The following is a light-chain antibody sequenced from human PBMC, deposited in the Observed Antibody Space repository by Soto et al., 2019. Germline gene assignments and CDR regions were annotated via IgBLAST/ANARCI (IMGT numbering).Light chain of an antibody. J-gene: IGKJ1*01. Sequence: EIVMTQSPATLSVSPGERAAVSCRASQSVSSNLAWYQQKPGQAPRLLIYGASKRATGIPDRFSGSGSGTDFTLTISRLEPEDFAVYYCQQYGSSPRTFGQGTKVDIK. CDR3: QQYGSSPRT. V-gene: IGKV3-20*01. CDR1: QSVSSN. CDR2: GAS.